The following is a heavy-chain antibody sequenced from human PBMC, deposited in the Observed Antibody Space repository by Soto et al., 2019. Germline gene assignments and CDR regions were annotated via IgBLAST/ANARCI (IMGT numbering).Heavy chain of an antibody. Sequence: SETLSLTCTVSGGSISSYYLSWIRQPPGKGLEWIGYIYYSGSTNYNPSLKSRVTISVDTSKNQFSLKLSSVTAADTAVYYCARGAYSSSWFDAFDIWGQGTMVTVSS. CDR1: GGSISSYY. CDR3: ARGAYSSSWFDAFDI. V-gene: IGHV4-59*01. CDR2: IYYSGST. D-gene: IGHD6-13*01. J-gene: IGHJ3*02.